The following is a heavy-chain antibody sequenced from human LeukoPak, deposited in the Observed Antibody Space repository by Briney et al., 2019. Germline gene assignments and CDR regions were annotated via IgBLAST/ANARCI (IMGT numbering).Heavy chain of an antibody. Sequence: GASVTVSYTASGYTFTSFDINWVRQAPGQGLEWMGWLSPNSGDTAYAPKFLGRVTLTRNTSISTAYMELSSLTPEDPAISYFAPEGEGMSSSLYRQQFYMVHWGRGTRVTVS. CDR3: APEGEGMSSSLYRQQFYMVH. V-gene: IGHV1-8*02. CDR2: LSPNSGDT. J-gene: IGHJ6*03. CDR1: GYTFTSFD. D-gene: IGHD6-6*01.